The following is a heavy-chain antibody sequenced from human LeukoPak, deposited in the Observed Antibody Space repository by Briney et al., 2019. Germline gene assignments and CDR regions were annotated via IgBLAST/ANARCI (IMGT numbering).Heavy chain of an antibody. Sequence: ASVKVSCKASGYSSTNYGISWVRQAPGQGLEWMGWISAYNGNTNYAQKLQGRVTMTTDTSTSTAYMELRSLRSDDTAVYYCARAAAGPSNNWFDPWGQGTLVTVSS. D-gene: IGHD6-13*01. CDR2: ISAYNGNT. CDR3: ARAAAGPSNNWFDP. V-gene: IGHV1-18*01. CDR1: GYSSTNYG. J-gene: IGHJ5*02.